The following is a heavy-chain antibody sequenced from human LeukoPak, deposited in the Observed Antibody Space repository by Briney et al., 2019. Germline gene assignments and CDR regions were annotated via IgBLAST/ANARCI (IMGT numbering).Heavy chain of an antibody. CDR3: VRWSSGSADY. CDR2: IYYTGST. J-gene: IGHJ4*02. CDR1: GGSITSSSNQ. V-gene: IGHV4-39*01. D-gene: IGHD1-26*01. Sequence: SETLSLTCTVSGGSITSSSNQWGWIRQPPGKGLEWIGTIYYTGSTYYNPSLKSRITISVDTSKNQFSLKLTSVTAADTAVYYCVRWSSGSADYWGQGTLVTVSS.